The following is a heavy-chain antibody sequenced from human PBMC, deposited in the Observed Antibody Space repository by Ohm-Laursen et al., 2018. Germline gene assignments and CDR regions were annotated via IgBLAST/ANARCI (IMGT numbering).Heavy chain of an antibody. CDR3: ASGLYSSSWYMEEDY. V-gene: IGHV3-21*01. D-gene: IGHD6-13*01. CDR1: GFTFRTYS. J-gene: IGHJ4*02. Sequence: SLRLSCAASGFTFRTYSMNWVRQAPGKGLAWVSSISSSSSYIYYADSVKGRFTISRDNAKNSLYLQMNSLRAEDTAVYYCASGLYSSSWYMEEDYWGQGTRVTVSS. CDR2: ISSSSSYI.